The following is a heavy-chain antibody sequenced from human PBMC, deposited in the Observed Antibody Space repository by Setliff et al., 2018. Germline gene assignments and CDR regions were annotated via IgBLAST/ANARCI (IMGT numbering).Heavy chain of an antibody. V-gene: IGHV4-59*01. D-gene: IGHD3-10*01. CDR1: SGSLNSYY. J-gene: IGHJ5*02. CDR3: ARQPSSGAYYSPRPYYIYS. CDR2: GHFGGDT. Sequence: PSETLSLTCTVSSGSLNSYYWSWVRQSPGKGLEWIGFGHFGGDTNYNPSLKSRVTMSADTSNNQFSLSLRSVTSAYTAVYFCARQPSSGAYYSPRPYYIYSWGQGTLVTVSS.